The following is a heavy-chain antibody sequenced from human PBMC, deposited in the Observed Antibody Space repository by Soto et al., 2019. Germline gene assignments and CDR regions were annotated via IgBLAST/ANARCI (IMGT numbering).Heavy chain of an antibody. CDR3: ARRSCSSPICYMPFDF. CDR1: GFTFSSYE. V-gene: IGHV3-48*03. J-gene: IGHJ4*02. Sequence: PGGSLRLSCAASGFTFSSYEMNWVRQAPGEGLEWVSYISSSGTTIYYADSVKGRFTLSRDNAKTSLSLQMNSLRAEDTAVYYCARRSCSSPICYMPFDFWGQGTLVTVSS. D-gene: IGHD2-2*02. CDR2: ISSSGTTI.